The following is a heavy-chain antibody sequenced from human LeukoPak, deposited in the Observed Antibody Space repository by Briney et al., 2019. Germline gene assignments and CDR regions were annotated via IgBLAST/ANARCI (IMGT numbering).Heavy chain of an antibody. V-gene: IGHV3-23*01. CDR3: AKDRDYYDSSGSDY. D-gene: IGHD3-22*01. Sequence: GGSLRLSCAASGFTFSSNPMSWVPQAPGKGREGVSPISGSGGSTYYADYVKGRFTIYRDNSKNTLYLQMNSLRAEDADVYYCAKDRDYYDSSGSDYWGQGTLVTVSS. J-gene: IGHJ4*02. CDR2: ISGSGGST. CDR1: GFTFSSNP.